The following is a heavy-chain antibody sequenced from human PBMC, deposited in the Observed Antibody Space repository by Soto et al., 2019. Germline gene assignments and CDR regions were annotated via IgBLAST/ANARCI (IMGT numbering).Heavy chain of an antibody. V-gene: IGHV4-39*07. J-gene: IGHJ3*02. Sequence: SETLSLTCTVSGGSISSSSYYWGWIRQPPGKGLERIGNVYYGGSTNYNPSLKSRVTISVDTSKNQFSLKLSSVTAADTAVYYCARAHYYDSSGYPTSDAIDIWGQGTMVTVSS. CDR3: ARAHYYDSSGYPTSDAIDI. CDR1: GGSISSSSYY. CDR2: VYYGGST. D-gene: IGHD3-22*01.